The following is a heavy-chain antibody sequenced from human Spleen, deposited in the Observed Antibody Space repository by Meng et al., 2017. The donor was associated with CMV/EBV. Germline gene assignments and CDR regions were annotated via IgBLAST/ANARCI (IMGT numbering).Heavy chain of an antibody. CDR2: ISYSGSS. D-gene: IGHD3-3*02. Sequence: SETLSLTCTVSGDSVSSDDYYWSWIRQPPGEGLEWIGHISYSGSSKYNPSLKSRVTISGDTSKNQFSLRLTSVTAADTAMYYCARAIYSDFWSGAPLDVWGQGTTVTVSS. J-gene: IGHJ6*02. CDR3: ARAIYSDFWSGAPLDV. CDR1: GDSVSSDDYY. V-gene: IGHV4-61*08.